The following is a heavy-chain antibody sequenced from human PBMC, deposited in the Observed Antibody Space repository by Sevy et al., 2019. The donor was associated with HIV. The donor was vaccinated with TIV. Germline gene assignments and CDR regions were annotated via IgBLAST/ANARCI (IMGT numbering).Heavy chain of an antibody. Sequence: GGSLRLSCAASGFTFSSFAMGWVRQAPGKGLDWISVISGTGDHTYYADSVKGRFTISRDNSKNTLFLQMNSLSAEDTAIFYCAKKMGRGSGMAFLVDYWGQGTLVTVSS. CDR2: ISGTGDHT. V-gene: IGHV3-23*01. D-gene: IGHD2-8*01. CDR3: AKKMGRGSGMAFLVDY. J-gene: IGHJ4*02. CDR1: GFTFSSFA.